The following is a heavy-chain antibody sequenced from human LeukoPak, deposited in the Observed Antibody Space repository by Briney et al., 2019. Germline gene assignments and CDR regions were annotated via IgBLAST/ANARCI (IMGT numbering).Heavy chain of an antibody. V-gene: IGHV1-18*01. CDR3: VREWDHTRMTFDI. CDR2: IGTYNGNT. Sequence: SVKVSCKASGYTFINYAISWVRQAPGQGLEWMGWIGTYNGNTKYAQEFQGRVTMTTDTSTSTGYMELRNLRSDDTAVYFCVREWDHTRMTFDIWGQGTMVTVSS. J-gene: IGHJ3*02. D-gene: IGHD1-26*01. CDR1: GYTFINYA.